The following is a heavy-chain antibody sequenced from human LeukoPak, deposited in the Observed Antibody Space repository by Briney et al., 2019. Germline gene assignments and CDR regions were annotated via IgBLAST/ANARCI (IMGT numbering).Heavy chain of an antibody. V-gene: IGHV3-15*01. D-gene: IGHD1-26*01. CDR1: GFTFSKAW. CDR2: IKSNSDGGTT. J-gene: IGHJ3*02. Sequence: GGSLRLSCAASGFTFSKAWMTWVRQAPGKGLEWVGRIKSNSDGGTTDYAAPVKGRFSISRDDSKNTLYLQMNSLKTEDTALYYCTTDPYYDIRGQGTMVTVSP. CDR3: TTDPYYDI.